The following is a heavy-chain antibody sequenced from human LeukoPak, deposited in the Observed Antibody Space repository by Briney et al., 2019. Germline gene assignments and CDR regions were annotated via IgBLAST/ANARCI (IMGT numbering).Heavy chain of an antibody. Sequence: ASVKVSCKASGYIFTDYYIHWVRQAPGQGLEWMGWINPHSGGTNYARLFHGRVTMTRDTSITTAYMELSSLRSEDTAVYYCAREGGYVAAAGSLYYYYYMDVWGKGTTVTVSS. CDR3: AREGGYVAAAGSLYYYYYMDV. J-gene: IGHJ6*03. V-gene: IGHV1-2*02. CDR2: INPHSGGT. D-gene: IGHD6-13*01. CDR1: GYIFTDYY.